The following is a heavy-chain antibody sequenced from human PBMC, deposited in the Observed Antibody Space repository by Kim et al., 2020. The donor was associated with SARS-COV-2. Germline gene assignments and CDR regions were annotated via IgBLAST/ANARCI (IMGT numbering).Heavy chain of an antibody. D-gene: IGHD6-13*01. CDR2: IYYSGST. J-gene: IGHJ4*02. CDR1: GGSISSGGYY. CDR3: ARQGQQPAFDY. V-gene: IGHV4-31*03. Sequence: SETLSLTCTVSGGSISSGGYYWSWIRQHPGKGLEWIGYIYYSGSTYYNPSLKSRVTISVDTSKNQFSLKLSSVTAADTAVYYCARQGQQPAFDYWGQGTLVTVSS.